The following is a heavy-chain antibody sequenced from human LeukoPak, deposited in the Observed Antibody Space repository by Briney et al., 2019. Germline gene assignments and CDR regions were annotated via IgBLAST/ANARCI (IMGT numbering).Heavy chain of an antibody. V-gene: IGHV3-23*01. CDR1: GFTFSSYA. CDR2: ISGSGGST. CDR3: AKVNERFLEGFRYAFDI. J-gene: IGHJ3*02. D-gene: IGHD3-3*01. Sequence: PGGSLRLSCAASGFTFSSYAMSWVRQAPGKGLEWVSAISGSGGSTYYADSVKGRFTISRDNSKNTLYLQMNSLRAEDTAVYYCAKVNERFLEGFRYAFDIWGQGTMVTVSS.